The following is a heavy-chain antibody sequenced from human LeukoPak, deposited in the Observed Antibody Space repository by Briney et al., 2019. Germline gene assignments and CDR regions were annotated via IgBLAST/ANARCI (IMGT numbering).Heavy chain of an antibody. CDR2: IYHSGST. D-gene: IGHD6-19*01. J-gene: IGHJ4*02. Sequence: SETLSLTCSVWVDPIRTYYWSWIRQPPGKGLEGIGYIYHSGSTNYNRSLKSRVTISVDTSKNQFSLKLSSVTAADTAVYYCARDNDSGNGPFDYWGQGTLVTVSS. CDR3: ARDNDSGNGPFDY. CDR1: VDPIRTYY. V-gene: IGHV4-59*01.